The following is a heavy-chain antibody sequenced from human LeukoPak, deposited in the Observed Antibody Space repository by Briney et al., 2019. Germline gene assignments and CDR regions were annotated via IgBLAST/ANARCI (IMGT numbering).Heavy chain of an antibody. V-gene: IGHV3-11*04. J-gene: IGHJ4*02. CDR2: ISSSGSTI. Sequence: GGSLRLSCAASGFTFSDYYMSWIRQAPGKGLEWVSYISSSGSTIYYADSVKGRFTISRDNAKNSLYLQMNSLRAEDTAVYYCARDSWGYDFVRKAEYYFDYWGQGTLVTVSS. CDR1: GFTFSDYY. D-gene: IGHD5-12*01. CDR3: ARDSWGYDFVRKAEYYFDY.